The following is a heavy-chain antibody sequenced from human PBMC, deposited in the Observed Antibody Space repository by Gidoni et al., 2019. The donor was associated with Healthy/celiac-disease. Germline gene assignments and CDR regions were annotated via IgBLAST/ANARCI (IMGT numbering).Heavy chain of an antibody. Sequence: QLQLQESGPGLVKPSETLSLTCTVSGGSISSSSYYWGWIRQPPGKGLEWIGSIYYRWSTYYNPSLKSRVTISVDTSKNQFSLKLSSVTAADTAVYYCARVTVTTSFDYWGQGTLVTVSS. CDR1: GGSISSSSYY. CDR2: IYYRWST. CDR3: ARVTVTTSFDY. J-gene: IGHJ4*02. D-gene: IGHD4-17*01. V-gene: IGHV4-39*01.